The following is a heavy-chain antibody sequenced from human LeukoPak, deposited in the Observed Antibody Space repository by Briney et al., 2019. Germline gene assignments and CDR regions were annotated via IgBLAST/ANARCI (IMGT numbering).Heavy chain of an antibody. V-gene: IGHV3-7*01. Sequence: HSGGSLRLSCAASGFSFSSYWMTWVRQAPGKGLEWVANTKEDGTEKYYVDSLKGRFTISRDNAKNSLYLQMSSLRAEDTAVYYCARWASMVTHYSYYGWDVWGQGTTVTVSS. CDR3: ARWASMVTHYSYYGWDV. D-gene: IGHD4/OR15-4a*01. CDR1: GFSFSSYW. CDR2: TKEDGTEK. J-gene: IGHJ6*02.